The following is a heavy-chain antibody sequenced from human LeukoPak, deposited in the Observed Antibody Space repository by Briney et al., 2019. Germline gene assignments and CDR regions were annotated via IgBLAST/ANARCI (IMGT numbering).Heavy chain of an antibody. V-gene: IGHV4-34*01. CDR3: ATLDYYDSSGYYNAFDI. CDR2: INHSGST. J-gene: IGHJ3*02. Sequence: PSETLSLTCAVYGGSFSGYYWSWIRQPPGKGLEWIGEINHSGSTNYNPSLKSRVTISVDTSKNQFSLKLSSVTAADTAVYYCATLDYYDSSGYYNAFDIWGQGTMVTVSS. D-gene: IGHD3-22*01. CDR1: GGSFSGYY.